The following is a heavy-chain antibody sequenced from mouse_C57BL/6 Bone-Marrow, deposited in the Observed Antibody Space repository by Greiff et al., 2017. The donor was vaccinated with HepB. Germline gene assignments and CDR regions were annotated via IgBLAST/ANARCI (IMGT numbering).Heavy chain of an antibody. CDR3: ALRPSPKNY. CDR2: IDPSDSYT. Sequence: QVQLQQPGAELVKPGASVKLSCKASGYTFTSYWMQWVKQRPGQGLEWIGEIDPSDSYTNYNQKFKGKATLTVYTSSSTAYMQLSSLTSEDAAVYYCALRPSPKNYWGQGTTLTVSS. V-gene: IGHV1-50*01. CDR1: GYTFTSYW. J-gene: IGHJ2*01.